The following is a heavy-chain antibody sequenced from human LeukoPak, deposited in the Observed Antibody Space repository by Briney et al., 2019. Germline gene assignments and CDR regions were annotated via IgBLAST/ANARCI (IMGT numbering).Heavy chain of an antibody. V-gene: IGHV4-59*01. CDR3: ARGRGYSGYDY. CDR2: IYYRGST. CDR1: GGSISSYY. J-gene: IGHJ4*02. Sequence: SETLSLTCPVSGGSISSYYCSWIRQPPGKGLEWIGYIYYRGSTNYNPSLKSGVTISVDTSKNQFSLKLSSVTAADTAVYYCARGRGYSGYDYWGQGTLVTVSS. D-gene: IGHD5-12*01.